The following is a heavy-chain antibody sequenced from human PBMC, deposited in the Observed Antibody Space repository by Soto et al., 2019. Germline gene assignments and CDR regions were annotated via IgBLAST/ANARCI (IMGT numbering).Heavy chain of an antibody. V-gene: IGHV3-23*01. D-gene: IGHD3-3*01. CDR3: AKDRIRFLEWLPDAFDI. CDR1: GFTFSSYA. J-gene: IGHJ3*02. CDR2: ISGSGGST. Sequence: LRLSCAASGFTFSSYAMSWVRQAPGEGLEWVSAISGSGGSTYYADSVKGRFTISRDNSKNTLYLQMNSLRAEDTAVYYCAKDRIRFLEWLPDAFDIWGQGTMVTVSS.